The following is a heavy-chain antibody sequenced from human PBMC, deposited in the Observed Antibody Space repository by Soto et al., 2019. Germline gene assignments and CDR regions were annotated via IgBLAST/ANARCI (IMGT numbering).Heavy chain of an antibody. V-gene: IGHV3-21*01. CDR3: AELHSSSINI. CDR1: GFTFSSYG. CDR2: ISSSSSNI. Sequence: GGSLSLSCAASGFTFSSYGMHWVRQAPGKGLEWVASISSSSSNIYYADSVKGRFTISRDNAKSSLYLQMNSLRAEDTAVYYCAELHSSSINIWGQGTMVTVSS. J-gene: IGHJ3*02. D-gene: IGHD6-13*01.